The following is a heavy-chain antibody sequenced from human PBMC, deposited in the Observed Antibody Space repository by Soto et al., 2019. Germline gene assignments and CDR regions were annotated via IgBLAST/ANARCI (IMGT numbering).Heavy chain of an antibody. CDR2: IDYDGTTT. J-gene: IGHJ4*02. CDR3: TRGPRPSSAGTGAY. D-gene: IGHD6-13*01. V-gene: IGHV3-74*01. CDR1: GFAFDSYW. Sequence: EVQLVESGGGLVQPGGSLRLSCVASGFAFDSYWMHWVRQVPGEGPVWVSRIDYDGTTTTYTDSVKGRFTISRDNAKNTLYLRMNSVRVEDTAVYYCTRGPRPSSAGTGAYWGQGTLVTVSS.